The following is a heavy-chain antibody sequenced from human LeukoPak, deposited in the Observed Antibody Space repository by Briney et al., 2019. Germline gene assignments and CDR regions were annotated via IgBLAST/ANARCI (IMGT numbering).Heavy chain of an antibody. CDR1: GFIFDDYG. CDR3: ARDDSSITGTKRH. Sequence: GGSLRLSCAASGFIFDDYGMSWVRQAPGKGLEWVSGINRNGGSTGYADSVKGRFTISRDNAKNSLYLQMNSLRAEDTALYYCARDDSSITGTKRHWGQGTLVTVSS. CDR2: INRNGGST. V-gene: IGHV3-20*04. J-gene: IGHJ4*02. D-gene: IGHD1-7*01.